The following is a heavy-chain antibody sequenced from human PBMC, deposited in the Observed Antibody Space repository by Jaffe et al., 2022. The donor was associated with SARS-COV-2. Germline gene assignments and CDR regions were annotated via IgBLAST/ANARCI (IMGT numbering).Heavy chain of an antibody. CDR1: GFTFSSYA. V-gene: IGHV3-30-3*01. D-gene: IGHD3-9*01. CDR2: ISYDGSNK. J-gene: IGHJ6*02. Sequence: QVQLVESGGGVVQPGRSLRLSCAASGFTFSSYAMHWVRQAPGKGLEWVAVISYDGSNKYYADSVKGRFTISRDNSKNTLYLQMNSLRAEDTAVYYCARDAKGLRYFDWLFITPQYYYYGMDVWGQGTTVTVSS. CDR3: ARDAKGLRYFDWLFITPQYYYYGMDV.